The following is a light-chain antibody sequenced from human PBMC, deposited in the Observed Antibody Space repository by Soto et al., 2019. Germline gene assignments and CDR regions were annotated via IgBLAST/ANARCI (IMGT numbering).Light chain of an antibody. CDR3: CSYAGSSTVA. V-gene: IGLV2-23*03. J-gene: IGLJ1*01. Sequence: QSVLTQPASVSGSPGQSITISCTGTNSDVGSYNLVSWYQQHPGKAPKLMIYEGSKRPSGVSNRFSGSKSGNTASLTISGLQAEDEADYYCCSYAGSSTVAIGTGTKVTVL. CDR2: EGS. CDR1: NSDVGSYNL.